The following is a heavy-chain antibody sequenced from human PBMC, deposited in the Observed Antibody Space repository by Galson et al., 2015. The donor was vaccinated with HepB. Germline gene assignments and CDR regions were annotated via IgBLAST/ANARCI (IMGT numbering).Heavy chain of an antibody. Sequence: SVKVSCKASGYTFSTYSISWVRQAPGQGLEGVGWISGYSGNTLYAQKLQGRVTLTTDTSTTTAYMELRSLTSDDTAVYYCARDIGGGEDYWGQGTLVTVSS. J-gene: IGHJ4*02. CDR1: GYTFSTYS. D-gene: IGHD3-16*01. V-gene: IGHV1-18*01. CDR3: ARDIGGGEDY. CDR2: ISGYSGNT.